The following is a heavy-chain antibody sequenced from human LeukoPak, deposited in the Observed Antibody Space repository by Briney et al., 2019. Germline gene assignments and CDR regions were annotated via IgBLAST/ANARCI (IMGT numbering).Heavy chain of an antibody. Sequence: ASVKVSCKASGYTFTSYGISWVRQAPGQGLEWMGRISAYNGNTNYAQKLQGRVTMTTDTSTSTAYMELRSLRSDDTAVYYCARDSGEGSTVVNWLIDYWGQGTLVTVSS. CDR1: GYTFTSYG. D-gene: IGHD4-23*01. CDR2: ISAYNGNT. V-gene: IGHV1-18*01. CDR3: ARDSGEGSTVVNWLIDY. J-gene: IGHJ4*02.